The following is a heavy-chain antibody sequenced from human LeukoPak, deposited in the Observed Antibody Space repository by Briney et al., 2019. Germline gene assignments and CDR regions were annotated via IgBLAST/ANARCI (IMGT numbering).Heavy chain of an antibody. CDR2: IYYSGST. CDR3: ARDRRYSSGWYGIDY. D-gene: IGHD6-19*01. J-gene: IGHJ4*02. Sequence: SETLSLTCTVSGGSISGYYWSWIWQPPVKGLEWLGYIYYSGSTNYHPSLKSRVTISVDTSKIQFSLKLSSVTAADTAVYYCARDRRYSSGWYGIDYWGQGTLVTVSS. V-gene: IGHV4-59*01. CDR1: GGSISGYY.